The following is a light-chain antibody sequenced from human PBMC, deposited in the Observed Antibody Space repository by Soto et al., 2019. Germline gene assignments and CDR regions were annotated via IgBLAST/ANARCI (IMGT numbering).Light chain of an antibody. V-gene: IGKV3-15*01. Sequence: EKVMTLSSCTLSLSPGERANLSCRASQSVSSNLAWYQQKTGQAPRLLIFGASTRATGIPARFSGSGSGTEFTLTISSLQSEDFAVYYCQQYNNWPWTFGQGTKVDIK. CDR3: QQYNNWPWT. CDR1: QSVSSN. CDR2: GAS. J-gene: IGKJ1*01.